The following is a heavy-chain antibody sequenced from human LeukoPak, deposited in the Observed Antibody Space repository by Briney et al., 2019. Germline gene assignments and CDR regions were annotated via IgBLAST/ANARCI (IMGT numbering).Heavy chain of an antibody. CDR1: GYTFTSYG. CDR3: ARLGTARQIAAAGVFDY. Sequence: GASVKVSCKASGYTFTSYGISWVRQAPGQGLEWMGWISAYNGNTNYAQKLQGRVTMTTDTSTSTAYMELRSLRSDDTAVYYCARLGTARQIAAAGVFDYWGQGTLVTVSS. CDR2: ISAYNGNT. J-gene: IGHJ4*02. D-gene: IGHD6-13*01. V-gene: IGHV1-18*01.